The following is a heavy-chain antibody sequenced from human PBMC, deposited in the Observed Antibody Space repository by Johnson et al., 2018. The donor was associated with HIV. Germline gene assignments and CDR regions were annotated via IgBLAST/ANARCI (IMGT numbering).Heavy chain of an antibody. Sequence: EVQLVESGGGVVRPGGSLRLSCAASGFNFDDYGMSWVRQTPGKGLEWVSGINSNGGSTGYADSVKGRFYISRDNAQNSLYLQMNSLRVEDTALYYCARDQAAGGSELWVDAFDIWGQGTMVTVSS. CDR1: GFNFDDYG. CDR2: INSNGGST. D-gene: IGHD1-26*01. J-gene: IGHJ3*02. CDR3: ARDQAAGGSELWVDAFDI. V-gene: IGHV3-20*04.